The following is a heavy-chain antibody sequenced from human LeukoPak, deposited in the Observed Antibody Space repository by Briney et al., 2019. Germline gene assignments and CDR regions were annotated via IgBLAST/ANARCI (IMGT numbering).Heavy chain of an antibody. CDR1: GFTVSSNY. CDR3: ARENHYYYMDV. J-gene: IGHJ6*03. CDR2: ISSSSSYI. V-gene: IGHV3-21*01. Sequence: GGSLRLSCAASGFTVSSNYMSWGRQAPGKVLEWVSSISSSSSYIYYADSVKGRFTISRDNAKNTLYLQMNSLRAEDTAVYYCARENHYYYMDVWGKGTTVTISS.